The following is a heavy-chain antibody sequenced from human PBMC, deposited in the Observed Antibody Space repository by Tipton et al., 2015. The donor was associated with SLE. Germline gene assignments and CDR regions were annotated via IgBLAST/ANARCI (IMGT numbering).Heavy chain of an antibody. CDR3: ARRGVGHYFDY. Sequence: TLSLTCTVSGGSISSYYWSWIRQPPGKGLEWIGYIYTSGSTNYNPSLKSRVTISVDTSKNQFSLKLSSVTAADTAIYYCARRGVGHYFDYWGQGALITVSS. V-gene: IGHV4-4*09. CDR1: GGSISSYY. J-gene: IGHJ4*02. CDR2: IYTSGST. D-gene: IGHD1-26*01.